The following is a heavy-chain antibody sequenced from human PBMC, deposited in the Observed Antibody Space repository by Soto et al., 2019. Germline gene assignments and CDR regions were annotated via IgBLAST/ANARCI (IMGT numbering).Heavy chain of an antibody. Sequence: QVQLQESGPGLMKPSETLSLTCAVSGGSVSGNYWWSWVRQTPGKGLEWIGEIYHSGTTNYTPSLKSRVTISIDKSRNQFSLKLSAVTAADTAVYYCARDVAAAGTYSFEYWGQGTLVTVSA. V-gene: IGHV4-4*02. D-gene: IGHD6-13*01. CDR2: IYHSGTT. J-gene: IGHJ4*02. CDR1: GGSVSGNYW. CDR3: ARDVAAAGTYSFEY.